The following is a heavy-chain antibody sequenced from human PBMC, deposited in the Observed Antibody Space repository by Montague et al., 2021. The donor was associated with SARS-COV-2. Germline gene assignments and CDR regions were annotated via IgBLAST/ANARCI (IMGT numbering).Heavy chain of an antibody. CDR3: ARALSSQGSFQWGYYFDS. CDR1: GFTFSSHH. Sequence: SLRLSCAASGFTFSSHHINWVRQAPGKGLEWVSYISRSSDTIYYADSVKGRFTISRDNAKNLLYLQMNSLRDEDTAVYYCARALSSQGSFQWGYYFDSWGQGTPVTVSS. V-gene: IGHV3-48*02. J-gene: IGHJ4*02. D-gene: IGHD1-26*01. CDR2: ISRSSDTI.